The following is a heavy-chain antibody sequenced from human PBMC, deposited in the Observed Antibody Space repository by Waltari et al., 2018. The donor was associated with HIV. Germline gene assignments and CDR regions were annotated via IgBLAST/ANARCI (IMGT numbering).Heavy chain of an antibody. Sequence: EVQLVETGGGLIQPGGSLRLSCAASEFTVSSDYMSWVRQAPGKGREWVSFIYSGGSTYYADSVKGRFTISRDNSKNTLYLQMNSLRAEDTAIYYCARGSEYSGYADAFDIWGQGTMVTVSS. CDR2: IYSGGST. CDR3: ARGSEYSGYADAFDI. D-gene: IGHD5-12*01. CDR1: EFTVSSDY. V-gene: IGHV3-53*02. J-gene: IGHJ3*02.